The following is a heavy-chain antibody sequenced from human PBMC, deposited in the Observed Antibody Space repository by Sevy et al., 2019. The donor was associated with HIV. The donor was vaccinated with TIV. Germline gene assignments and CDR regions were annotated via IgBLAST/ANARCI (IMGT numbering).Heavy chain of an antibody. D-gene: IGHD2-15*01. V-gene: IGHV3-48*02. Sequence: GGSLRLSCAASGFTFSSYSMNWVRQAPGKGLEWVSYISSSSSTIYYADSVKGRFTISRDNAKNSLYLQMNSLGDEDTAVYYCAGRSNIVVVVAADYYGMDVWGQGTTVTVSS. J-gene: IGHJ6*02. CDR3: AGRSNIVVVVAADYYGMDV. CDR2: ISSSSSTI. CDR1: GFTFSSYS.